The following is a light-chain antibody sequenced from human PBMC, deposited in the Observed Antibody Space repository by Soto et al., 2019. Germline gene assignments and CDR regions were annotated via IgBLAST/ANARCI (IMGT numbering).Light chain of an antibody. V-gene: IGKV1-5*03. CDR2: KAS. J-gene: IGKJ1*01. CDR3: QQFKDYGWT. CDR1: QTISSW. Sequence: IQRTQSPSTLSGSVGDRVTITCRASQTISSWLAWYQQKPGKAPKLLIYKASTLKSGVPSRFSGSGSGTDFTLTISSLQPEDFATYYCQQFKDYGWTFGHVTKVDI.